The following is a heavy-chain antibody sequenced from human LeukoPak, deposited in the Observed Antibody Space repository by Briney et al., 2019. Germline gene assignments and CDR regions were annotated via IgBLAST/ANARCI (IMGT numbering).Heavy chain of an antibody. D-gene: IGHD6-13*01. CDR2: MSSNGGST. J-gene: IGHJ4*02. CDR1: GFTFSSYA. V-gene: IGHV3-64*01. Sequence: GGSLRLSYAASGFTFSSYAMHWVRQAPGKGMEYVSAMSSNGGSTYYANSVKGRFTISRVNSKNTLYLQMVSLRAEDMAVYYCARDFMRPAAGRIGCFDYWGQGTLVTVSS. CDR3: ARDFMRPAAGRIGCFDY.